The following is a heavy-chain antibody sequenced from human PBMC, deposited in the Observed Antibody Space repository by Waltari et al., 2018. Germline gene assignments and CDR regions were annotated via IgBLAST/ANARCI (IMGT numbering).Heavy chain of an antibody. J-gene: IGHJ4*02. CDR1: GYTFSPYS. CDR2: IITYTGKP. Sequence: QVQLVQSGSELKNPGASVKISCRTSGYTFSPYSINWLRQAPGQGLEWMGYIITYTGKPTYAQGFTGRFVFSLDTSVSTAYLQIDGLRAEDTGLYYGARDARLINFDYWGQGTLVTVSS. CDR3: ARDARLINFDY. V-gene: IGHV7-4-1*01. D-gene: IGHD3-16*01.